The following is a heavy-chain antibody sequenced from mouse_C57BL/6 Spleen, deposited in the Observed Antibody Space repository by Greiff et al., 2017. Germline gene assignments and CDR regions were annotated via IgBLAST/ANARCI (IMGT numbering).Heavy chain of an antibody. D-gene: IGHD4-1*01. CDR1: GFTFSSYG. CDR2: ISSGGSYT. V-gene: IGHV5-6*01. Sequence: EVQRVESGGDLVKPGGSLKLSCAASGFTFSSYGMSWVRQTPDKRLEWVATISSGGSYTYYPDSVKGRFTISRDNAKNTLYLQRSSLKSEDTAMYYCARLGRESYLDYWGQGTTLTVSS. J-gene: IGHJ2*01. CDR3: ARLGRESYLDY.